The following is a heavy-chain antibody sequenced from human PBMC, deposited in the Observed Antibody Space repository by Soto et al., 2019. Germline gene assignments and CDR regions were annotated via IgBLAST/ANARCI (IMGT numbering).Heavy chain of an antibody. V-gene: IGHV4-38-2*02. Sequence: SETLSLTFAVSGYSFSSGYYCGWIRQPPGKGLEWIGSIYHSGSTYYNPSLKSRVTISVDTSKNQFSLKLSSVTAADTAVYYCARESVGGYVPGYGMDVWGQGTTVTVSS. J-gene: IGHJ6*02. D-gene: IGHD5-12*01. CDR3: ARESVGGYVPGYGMDV. CDR1: GYSFSSGYY. CDR2: IYHSGST.